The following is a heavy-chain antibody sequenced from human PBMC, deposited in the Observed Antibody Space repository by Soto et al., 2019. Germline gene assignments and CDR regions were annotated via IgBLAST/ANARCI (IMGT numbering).Heavy chain of an antibody. CDR1: GFDFNNYG. D-gene: IGHD2-2*01. CDR2: ISKGDYT. V-gene: IGHV3-21*01. J-gene: IGHJ4*02. Sequence: GGSLRLSCTVSGFDFNNYGINWVRQAPGKGLEWVSSISKGDYTYYSDSVKGRFTISRDNAKNSVSLQMNTLRVEDTAVYYCAREDSIIIPAVSDFWGQGTLVTVSS. CDR3: AREDSIIIPAVSDF.